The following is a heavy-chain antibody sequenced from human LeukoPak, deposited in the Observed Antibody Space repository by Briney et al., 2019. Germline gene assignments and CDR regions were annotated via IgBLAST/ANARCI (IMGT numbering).Heavy chain of an antibody. Sequence: SETLSLTCSVSGGSISGYYWSWIRQPPGKGLEWIGYIYYSGSTNYNPSLKSRVTISVDTSKNQFSLKLSSVTAADTAVYYCASGYSSGWYYGYWGQGTLVTVSS. CDR2: IYYSGST. CDR3: ASGYSSGWYYGY. J-gene: IGHJ4*02. V-gene: IGHV4-59*01. CDR1: GGSISGYY. D-gene: IGHD6-19*01.